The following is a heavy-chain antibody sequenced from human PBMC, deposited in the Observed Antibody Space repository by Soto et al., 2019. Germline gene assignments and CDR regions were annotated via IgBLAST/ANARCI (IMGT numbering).Heavy chain of an antibody. V-gene: IGHV4-39*01. Sequence: QLQLQESGPGLVKPSETLSLTCTVSGGSISSSSYYWGWIRQPPGKGLEWIGSIYYRGSTYYNPSLKRRVTISVDTSKNQFSRNLSSVTAADTAVYYCARQAVYGYYVKDWGQGTLVTVSS. CDR2: IYYRGST. D-gene: IGHD4-17*01. J-gene: IGHJ4*02. CDR1: GGSISSSSYY. CDR3: ARQAVYGYYVKD.